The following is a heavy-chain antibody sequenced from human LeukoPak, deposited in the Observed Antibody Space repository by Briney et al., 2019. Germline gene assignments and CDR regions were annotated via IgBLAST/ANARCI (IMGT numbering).Heavy chain of an antibody. D-gene: IGHD3-22*01. V-gene: IGHV3-64*01. Sequence: GGSLRLSCAASGFTFSSYAMHWVRQAPGKGLEYVSAISGNGGSTYYANSVKGRFTISRDNSKNTLYLQMGSLRAEDMAVYYCARDDSSGLRAYYFEYWGQGTLVTVSS. CDR3: ARDDSSGLRAYYFEY. CDR1: GFTFSSYA. J-gene: IGHJ4*02. CDR2: ISGNGGST.